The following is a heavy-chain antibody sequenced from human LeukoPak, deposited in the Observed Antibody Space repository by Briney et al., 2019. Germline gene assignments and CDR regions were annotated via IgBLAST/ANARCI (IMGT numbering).Heavy chain of an antibody. CDR3: AYSYGSTPYYYYYGMDV. CDR2: INPNSGGT. J-gene: IGHJ6*02. D-gene: IGHD5-18*01. CDR1: GYTFTGYY. V-gene: IGHV1-2*02. Sequence: GASVKVSCKASGYTFTGYYMHWVRQAPGQGLEWMGWINPNSGGTNYAQKFQGRVTMTRDTSISTAYMELSRLRSEDTAVYYCAYSYGSTPYYYYYGMDVWGQGTTVTVSS.